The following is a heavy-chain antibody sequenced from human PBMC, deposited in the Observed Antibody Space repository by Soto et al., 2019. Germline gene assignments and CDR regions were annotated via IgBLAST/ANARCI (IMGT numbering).Heavy chain of an antibody. Sequence: ASVKVSCKASGYTFTSYGISWVRQAPGQGLEWMGWISAYNGNTNYAQKLQGRVTMTTDTSTSTAYMELRSLRSDDTAVYYCARVPDIVVVPAAMRFDPWGQGTLVTVSS. D-gene: IGHD2-2*01. CDR3: ARVPDIVVVPAAMRFDP. CDR1: GYTFTSYG. J-gene: IGHJ5*02. V-gene: IGHV1-18*01. CDR2: ISAYNGNT.